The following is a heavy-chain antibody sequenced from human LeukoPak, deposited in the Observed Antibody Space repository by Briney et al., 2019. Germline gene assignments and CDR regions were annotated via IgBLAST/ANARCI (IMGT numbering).Heavy chain of an antibody. CDR2: IYTGGTT. Sequence: GGSLRLSCAASGFSVSSNYMNWVRQAPGKGLEWVSAIYTGGTTYYADSVKGRFTISRDNSKNTLYLRMNSLRAEDTAVYYCARDKLGSGYSSDFDYWGQGTLVTVSS. CDR1: GFSVSSNY. V-gene: IGHV3-66*02. D-gene: IGHD6-19*01. J-gene: IGHJ4*02. CDR3: ARDKLGSGYSSDFDY.